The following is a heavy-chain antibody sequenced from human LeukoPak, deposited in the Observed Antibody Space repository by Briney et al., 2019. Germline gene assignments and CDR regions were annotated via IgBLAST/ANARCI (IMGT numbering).Heavy chain of an antibody. D-gene: IGHD3-22*01. CDR1: GGFISSSSYY. J-gene: IGHJ1*01. Sequence: SETLSLTCTISGGFISSSSYYWGWLRQPPGKGLEWSGDIYYSGSTYYSPSLKSRVSISVDTSKNQFSLILSSVIAADTALYYCARRRYYDSTGYFDWGQGTQVTVS. CDR3: ARRRYYDSTGYFD. V-gene: IGHV4-39*01. CDR2: IYYSGST.